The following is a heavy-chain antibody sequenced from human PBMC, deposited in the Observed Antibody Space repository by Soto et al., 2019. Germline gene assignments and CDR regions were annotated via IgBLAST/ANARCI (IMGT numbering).Heavy chain of an antibody. Sequence: ASVKVSCKASGYTFTGDYMHWVRQAPGQGLEWMGWINPNSGGTDYAQKFQGRVTMTRDTSISTAYMELSSLTSDDTAVYYCARDPILGGTPYYCDYWGQGTLVTVSS. V-gene: IGHV1-2*02. CDR1: GYTFTGDY. D-gene: IGHD3-16*01. J-gene: IGHJ4*02. CDR2: INPNSGGT. CDR3: ARDPILGGTPYYCDY.